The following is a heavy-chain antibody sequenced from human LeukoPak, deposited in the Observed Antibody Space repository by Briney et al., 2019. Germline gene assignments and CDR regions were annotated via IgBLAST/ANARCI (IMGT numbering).Heavy chain of an antibody. CDR1: AFTFSSNW. CDR3: ASDTTVGY. CDR2: INSDGSDI. V-gene: IGHV3-74*01. Sequence: LSGGSLRLSCAASAFTFSSNWMHWVRQAPGKGLVWLSRINSDGSDIGYADSVRGRFTISRDNAKNTVYLQMTSLRAEDTAVYFCASDTTVGYWGQGTQVTVSS. D-gene: IGHD4-11*01. J-gene: IGHJ4*02.